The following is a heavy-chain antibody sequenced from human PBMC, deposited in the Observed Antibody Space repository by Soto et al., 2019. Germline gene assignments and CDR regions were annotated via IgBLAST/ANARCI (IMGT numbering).Heavy chain of an antibody. CDR2: IYPNSGDT. D-gene: IGHD3-3*01. J-gene: IGHJ4*02. CDR3: VRDYDFWSASYFDS. V-gene: IGHV1-2*02. CDR1: GYTFTGYY. Sequence: GAAVKVSCKASGYTFTGYYMHWVLQAPGQGLEWMGWIYPNSGDTNYAQKFQGRVTMTRDTSISTAYMELSRLRSDDTAVYYCVRDYDFWSASYFDSWGQGTLVTVSS.